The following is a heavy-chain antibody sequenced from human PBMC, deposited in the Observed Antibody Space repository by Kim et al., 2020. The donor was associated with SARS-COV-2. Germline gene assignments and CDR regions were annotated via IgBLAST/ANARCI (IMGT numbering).Heavy chain of an antibody. V-gene: IGHV3-15*01. J-gene: IGHJ4*02. Sequence: GGSLRLSCAASGFPFRDACMSWVRQAPGKGLEWVGRVRTKTEGGTTQYAAPVEGRVTISRDDSKSTAYLQIGSLRSDDTAVYYCPPGHWGADWGRGNLVTLS. D-gene: IGHD7-27*01. CDR3: PPGHWGAD. CDR1: GFPFRDAC. CDR2: VRTKTEGGTT.